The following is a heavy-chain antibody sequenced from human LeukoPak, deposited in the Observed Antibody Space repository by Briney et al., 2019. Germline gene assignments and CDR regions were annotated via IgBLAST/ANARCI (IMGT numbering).Heavy chain of an antibody. J-gene: IGHJ4*02. D-gene: IGHD3-3*01. V-gene: IGHV3-23*01. CDR2: FSAGGGST. CDR3: AKGQYFDFWSGYYTA. Sequence: GGSLRLSCAASGFTFSSYAMSWVRQAPGKGLEWVSTFSAGGGSTYYAGSVKGRFSISRDNSKNTLYLQMNSLRAEDTAVYYCAKGQYFDFWSGYYTAWGQGTLVTVSS. CDR1: GFTFSSYA.